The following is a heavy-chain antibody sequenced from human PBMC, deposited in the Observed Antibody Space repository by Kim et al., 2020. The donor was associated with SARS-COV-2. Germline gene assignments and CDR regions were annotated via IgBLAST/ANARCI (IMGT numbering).Heavy chain of an antibody. CDR1: GFTFSTYG. CDR3: ASQRDAPGGY. CDR2: IWYDGSNK. Sequence: GGSLRLSCTASGFTFSTYGMHWVRQAPGKGLEWVAVIWYDGSNKYYADSVKGRFTISRDNSKNTLYLQMNSLRAEDTAVYYCASQRDAPGGYWGQGTLVTVSS. J-gene: IGHJ4*02. V-gene: IGHV3-33*01. D-gene: IGHD2-8*02.